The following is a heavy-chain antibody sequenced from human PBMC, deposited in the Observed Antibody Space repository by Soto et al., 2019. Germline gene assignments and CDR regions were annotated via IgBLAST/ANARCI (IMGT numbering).Heavy chain of an antibody. J-gene: IGHJ4*02. CDR3: ARDSRVYYGSGSSVDG. Sequence: LRLSCAASGFTFSDYYMSWIRQAPGKGLEWISYISSSGNTVYYADSVEGRFTISRDNAQNSLYLQMNNLRAEDTAVYYCARDSRVYYGSGSSVDGWGQGTLVTVSS. CDR1: GFTFSDYY. D-gene: IGHD3-10*01. CDR2: ISSSGNTV. V-gene: IGHV3-11*01.